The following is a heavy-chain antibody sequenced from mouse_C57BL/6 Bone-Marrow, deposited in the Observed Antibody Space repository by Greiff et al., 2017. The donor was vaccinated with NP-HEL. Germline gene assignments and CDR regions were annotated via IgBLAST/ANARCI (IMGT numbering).Heavy chain of an antibody. V-gene: IGHV1-82*01. CDR3: ASTAQAHY. CDR2: IYPGSGST. CDR1: GYAFSSSW. Sequence: VQLQQSGPELVKPGASVKISCKASGYAFSSSWMNWVKQRPGKGLEWIGRIYPGSGSTNYNEKFKSKATLTVDTSSSTAYMQLSSLTSEDSAVYYCASTAQAHYWGQGTTLTVSS. J-gene: IGHJ2*01. D-gene: IGHD3-2*02.